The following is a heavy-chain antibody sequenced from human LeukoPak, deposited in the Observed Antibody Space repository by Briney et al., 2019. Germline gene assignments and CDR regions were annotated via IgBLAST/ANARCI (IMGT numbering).Heavy chain of an antibody. Sequence: ASVKVSCKASGYTFTSYGISWVRQAPGQGLEWMGWISAYNGNTNYAQKLQGRVTMTRDTSTSTVYMELSSLRSEDTAVYYCARDPRKGDYYGSGSYYSWGQGTLVTVSS. V-gene: IGHV1-18*01. CDR1: GYTFTSYG. CDR3: ARDPRKGDYYGSGSYYS. J-gene: IGHJ4*02. CDR2: ISAYNGNT. D-gene: IGHD3-10*01.